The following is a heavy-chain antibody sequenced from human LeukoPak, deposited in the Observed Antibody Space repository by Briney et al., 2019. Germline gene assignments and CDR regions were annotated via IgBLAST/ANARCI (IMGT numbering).Heavy chain of an antibody. J-gene: IGHJ4*02. D-gene: IGHD6-19*01. Sequence: GGSLRLSCAASGFTFSNNWMTWVRQAPGKELEWVANIKQDGSEKYYVDSVKGRFTISRDNAKNSLYLQMNSLRAEDTAVYYCARGISSGVDYFDYWGQGALVTVSS. V-gene: IGHV3-7*01. CDR1: GFTFSNNW. CDR3: ARGISSGVDYFDY. CDR2: IKQDGSEK.